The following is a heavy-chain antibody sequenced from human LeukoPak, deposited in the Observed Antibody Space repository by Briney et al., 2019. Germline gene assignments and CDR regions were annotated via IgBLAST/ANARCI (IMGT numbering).Heavy chain of an antibody. CDR3: ARDIYGSGHGWFDT. J-gene: IGHJ5*02. V-gene: IGHV4-59*01. CDR1: HVSISTYY. Sequence: SETLSLTCTVSHVSISTYYWSWIRQPPGKGMEWMGYIHYSGSTNYNPSLKSRVTISVDTSKKQLSLMLRSVTAADTAVYYCARDIYGSGHGWFDTWGQGRLVTVSS. CDR2: IHYSGST. D-gene: IGHD3-10*01.